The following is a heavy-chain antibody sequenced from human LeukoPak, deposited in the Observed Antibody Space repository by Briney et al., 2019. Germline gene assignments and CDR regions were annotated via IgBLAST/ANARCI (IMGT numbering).Heavy chain of an antibody. CDR2: ISGSGGST. CDR1: GFTFSSYA. CDR3: AKRSMVVAATPFDY. V-gene: IGHV3-23*01. J-gene: IGHJ4*02. Sequence: PGGSLRLSCAASGFTFSSYAMRWVRQAPGKGLEWVSSISGSGGSTYYADSVKGRFTISRDNSKNTLYLQMNSLRAEDTAVYYCAKRSMVVAATPFDYWGQGTLVTVSS. D-gene: IGHD2-15*01.